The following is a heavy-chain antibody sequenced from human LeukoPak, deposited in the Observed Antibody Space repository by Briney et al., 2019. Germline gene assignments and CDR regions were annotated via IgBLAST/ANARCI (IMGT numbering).Heavy chain of an antibody. V-gene: IGHV3-11*01. CDR3: ARGGWYGVYYFDY. CDR1: GFTFSDYY. D-gene: IGHD6-19*01. Sequence: TTGGSLRLSCAASGFTFSDYYMSWIRQAPGKGLEWVSYISSSGSTIYYADSVKGRFTISRDNAKNSLYLQMNSLRAEDTAVYYCARGGWYGVYYFDYWGQGTLVTVSS. J-gene: IGHJ4*02. CDR2: ISSSGSTI.